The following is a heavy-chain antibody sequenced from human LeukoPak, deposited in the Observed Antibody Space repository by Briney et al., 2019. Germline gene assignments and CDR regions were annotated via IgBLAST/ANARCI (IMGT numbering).Heavy chain of an antibody. CDR3: ARTYYYDSSGHLPS. CDR2: INPNSGGA. Sequence: ASVKVSCKASGYTFTGYYMHWVRQAPGQGLEWMGWINPNSGGANYAQKFQGRVTMTRDTSISTAYMELSRLRSDDTAVYYCARTYYYDSSGHLPSWGQGTTVTVSS. V-gene: IGHV1-2*02. J-gene: IGHJ6*02. CDR1: GYTFTGYY. D-gene: IGHD3-22*01.